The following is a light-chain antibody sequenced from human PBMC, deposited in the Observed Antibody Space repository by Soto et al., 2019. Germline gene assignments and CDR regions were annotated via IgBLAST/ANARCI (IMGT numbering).Light chain of an antibody. V-gene: IGLV1-44*01. CDR1: SSNIGSNT. J-gene: IGLJ2*01. Sequence: QSVLTQPPSASGTPGQRVTISCSGTSSNIGSNTVNWYELLPGAAPKLLIYSNDRRPSGVPDRFSGSKSGTSASLAISGLQSEDEDDYYCAAWDDSLNGPVFGGGTKLTVL. CDR3: AAWDDSLNGPV. CDR2: SND.